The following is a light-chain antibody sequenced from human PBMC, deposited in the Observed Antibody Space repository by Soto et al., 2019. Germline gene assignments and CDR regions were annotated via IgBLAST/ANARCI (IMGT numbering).Light chain of an antibody. Sequence: EIVLTQSPATLSLSPGERATLSCRASQSVSSYLAWYQQKPGQAPRLLIYDASTCATGIPARFSGSGSGPDFTLTITSLEPEDFAVYYCQQRSNWPPTFGQGTKVEIK. CDR2: DAS. J-gene: IGKJ1*01. CDR1: QSVSSY. CDR3: QQRSNWPPT. V-gene: IGKV3-11*01.